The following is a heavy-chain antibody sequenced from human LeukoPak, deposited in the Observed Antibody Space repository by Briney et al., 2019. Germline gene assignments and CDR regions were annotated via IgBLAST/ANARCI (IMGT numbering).Heavy chain of an antibody. CDR3: ARGDWQYSNNWSNWFDP. CDR1: GGSITSGSYY. CDR2: IYSSGGT. Sequence: PSQTLSLTCTVSGGSITSGSYYWSWIRQPAGKGLEWIGRIYSSGGTNYNPSLKSRLTISVDMFKNQFSLKLSSVTAADTAVYYCARGDWQYSNNWSNWFDPWGQGTLVTVSS. J-gene: IGHJ5*02. V-gene: IGHV4-61*02. D-gene: IGHD6-13*01.